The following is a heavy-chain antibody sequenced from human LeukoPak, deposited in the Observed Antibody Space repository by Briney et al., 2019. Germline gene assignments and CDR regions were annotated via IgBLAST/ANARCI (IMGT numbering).Heavy chain of an antibody. D-gene: IGHD6-13*01. J-gene: IGHJ4*02. CDR3: ARLGIAAAGTFLSPIDY. CDR1: GYSFTSYW. CDR2: IYPGDSDT. Sequence: GESLKISCKGSGYSFTSYWIGWVRQMPGKGLGWMGIIYPGDSDTRYSPSFQGQVTISADKSISTAYLQWSSLKASDTAMYYCARLGIAAAGTFLSPIDYWGQGTLVTVSS. V-gene: IGHV5-51*01.